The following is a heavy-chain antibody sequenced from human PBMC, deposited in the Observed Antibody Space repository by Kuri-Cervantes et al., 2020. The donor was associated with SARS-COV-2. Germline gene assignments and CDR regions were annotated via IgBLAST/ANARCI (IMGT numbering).Heavy chain of an antibody. CDR1: GGSISSSSYY. CDR3: ARTAGTPYYYYGMDV. V-gene: IGHV4-39*01. Sequence: GSLRLSCTVSGGSISSSSYYWGWIRQPPGKGLEWIGSIYYSGSTYYNPSLKSRVTISVDTSKNQFSLRLSSVTAADTAVYYCARTAGTPYYYYGMDVWGQGTTVTVSS. CDR2: IYYSGST. J-gene: IGHJ6*02. D-gene: IGHD6-13*01.